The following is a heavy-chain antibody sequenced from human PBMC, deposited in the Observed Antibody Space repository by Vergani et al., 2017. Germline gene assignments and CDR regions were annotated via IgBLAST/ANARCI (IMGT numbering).Heavy chain of an antibody. Sequence: EVQLVESGGGLVQPGGSLRLSCAASGFTFSSYSMNWVRQAPGKGLEWVSYISSSSSTIYYADSVKGRFTISRDNAKNSLYLQMNSLRAEDTAVYYCARRVRGRRGRTPSYMDVWGKGTTVTVSS. CDR3: ARRVRGRRGRTPSYMDV. CDR2: ISSSSSTI. D-gene: IGHD3-10*01. V-gene: IGHV3-48*04. J-gene: IGHJ6*03. CDR1: GFTFSSYS.